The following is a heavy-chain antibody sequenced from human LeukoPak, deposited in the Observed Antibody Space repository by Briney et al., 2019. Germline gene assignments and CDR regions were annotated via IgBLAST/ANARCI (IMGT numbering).Heavy chain of an antibody. CDR1: GFTFSSYS. CDR2: IKQDGSEK. J-gene: IGHJ5*02. CDR3: VRSRRGYNWFDP. V-gene: IGHV3-7*01. D-gene: IGHD6-13*01. Sequence: GWSLRLSCAASGFTFSSYSMNWVRQAPGKGLEWVANIKQDGSEKYYVDSVKGRFTISRDNAKNSLYLQMNSLRAEDTAVYYCVRSRRGYNWFDPWGQGTLVTVSS.